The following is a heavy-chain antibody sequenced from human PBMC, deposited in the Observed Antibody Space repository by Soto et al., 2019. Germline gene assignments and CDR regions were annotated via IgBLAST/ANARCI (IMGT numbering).Heavy chain of an antibody. CDR1: GASITYGAYS. D-gene: IGHD3-10*01. CDR3: ARGGGFDSCDY. J-gene: IGHJ4*02. Sequence: QLQLHMSGSGLVKPSQTLSLTCTVSGASITYGAYSWSWIRQTPGKGLEWIGYINHLETTFYNPSFDSRLTLSIDRTKNQFSLNLKSMSAADRAVYFCARGGGFDSCDYWGQGILVTVSS. V-gene: IGHV4-30-2*01. CDR2: INHLETT.